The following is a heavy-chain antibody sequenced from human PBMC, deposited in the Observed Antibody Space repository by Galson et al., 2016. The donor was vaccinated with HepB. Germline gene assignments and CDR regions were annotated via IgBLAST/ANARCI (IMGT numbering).Heavy chain of an antibody. J-gene: IGHJ5*02. CDR1: GFTFRNAW. CDR3: ARSGEPS. CDR2: INQDGFEK. V-gene: IGHV3-7*01. D-gene: IGHD4-17*01. Sequence: SLRLSCAASGFTFRNAWMSWVRQAPGKGLEWVANINQDGFEKYYVGSVEGRFTISRDNAKKSLYLQMDSLRAEDTAVYYCARSGEPSWGQGTLVTVSS.